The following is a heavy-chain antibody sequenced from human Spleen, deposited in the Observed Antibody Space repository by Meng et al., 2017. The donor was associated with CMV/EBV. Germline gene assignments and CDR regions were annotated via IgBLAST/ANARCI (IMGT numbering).Heavy chain of an antibody. Sequence: GESLKISCAASGFTVSSNEMSWVRQAPGKGLEWVSSISGGSTYYADSRKGRFTISRDNAKNSLYLQMNSLRADDTAVYYCAREESYTSSHLDFWGQGTLVTVSS. CDR2: ISGGST. CDR3: AREESYTSSHLDF. J-gene: IGHJ4*02. D-gene: IGHD6-13*01. V-gene: IGHV3-38-3*01. CDR1: GFTVSSNE.